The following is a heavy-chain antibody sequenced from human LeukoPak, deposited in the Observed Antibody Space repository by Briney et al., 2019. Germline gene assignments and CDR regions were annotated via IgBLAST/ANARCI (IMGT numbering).Heavy chain of an antibody. CDR2: ITGSGGST. CDR1: GFTFDNFA. CDR3: ARGLFDFDY. Sequence: PGGSLRLSCAPSGFTFDNFAMTWVRQAPGKGLEWASEITGSGGSTYYADSVKGRFTISRDNSKNTLYLQMNSLRAEDTAIYYCARGLFDFDYWGQGTLVTVSS. V-gene: IGHV3-23*01. D-gene: IGHD3-10*01. J-gene: IGHJ4*02.